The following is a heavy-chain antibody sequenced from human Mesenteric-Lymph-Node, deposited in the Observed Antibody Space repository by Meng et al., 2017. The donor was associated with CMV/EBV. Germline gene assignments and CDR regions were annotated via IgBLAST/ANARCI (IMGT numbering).Heavy chain of an antibody. CDR1: GFSFNSYA. CDR3: AKQIVGATRYFDY. J-gene: IGHJ4*02. Sequence: GGSLRLSCAASGFSFNSYAMTWVRQAPGKGLEWLSTISGNGVSTYYADSVKGRFTISRDNSKNTLYLQMNSLRAEDTAVYYCAKQIVGATRYFDYWGQGTLVTVSS. CDR2: ISGNGVST. V-gene: IGHV3-23*01. D-gene: IGHD1-26*01.